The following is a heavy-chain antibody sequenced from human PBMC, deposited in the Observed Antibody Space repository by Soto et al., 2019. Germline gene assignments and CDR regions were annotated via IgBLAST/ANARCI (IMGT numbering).Heavy chain of an antibody. D-gene: IGHD1-26*01. CDR1: GFTFSSYA. CDR3: AKRTSGSDDYFDY. J-gene: IGHJ4*02. CDR2: ISGSGGST. Sequence: GGSLRLSCAASGFTFSSYAMSWVRQAPGKGLERVSVISGSGGSTNYADSVKGRFSISRDNSKNTLYLQMNSLRADNTAVYYCAKRTSGSDDYFDYWGQGTLVTVSS. V-gene: IGHV3-23*01.